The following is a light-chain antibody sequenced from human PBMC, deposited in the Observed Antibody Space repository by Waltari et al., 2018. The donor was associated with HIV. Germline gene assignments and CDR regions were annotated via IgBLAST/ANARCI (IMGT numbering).Light chain of an antibody. J-gene: IGLJ3*02. V-gene: IGLV2-8*01. Sequence: QSALTQPPSASGSLGQSVTISCTGSSSDIGSYDSVSWFQQHPRRAPKLLLYDVTSRPSSGSDRFSGSRSGSTAFLTVAGLQPDDEGTYFCSSYGDSLRVLFGGGSNVTVL. CDR3: SSYGDSLRVL. CDR1: SSDIGSYDS. CDR2: DVT.